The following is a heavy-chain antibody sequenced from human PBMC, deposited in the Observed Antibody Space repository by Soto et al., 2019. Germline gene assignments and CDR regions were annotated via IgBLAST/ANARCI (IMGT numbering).Heavy chain of an antibody. Sequence: SETLSLTCTVSGGSVSSGSYYWSWIRQPPGKGLEWIGYIYYSGSTNYNPSLKSRVTISVDTSKNQFSLKLTSVTAADTAVYYCAREGGSYDRSGYLIRGAFDIWGQGTLVTVSS. J-gene: IGHJ3*02. D-gene: IGHD3-22*01. CDR1: GGSVSSGSYY. V-gene: IGHV4-61*01. CDR3: AREGGSYDRSGYLIRGAFDI. CDR2: IYYSGST.